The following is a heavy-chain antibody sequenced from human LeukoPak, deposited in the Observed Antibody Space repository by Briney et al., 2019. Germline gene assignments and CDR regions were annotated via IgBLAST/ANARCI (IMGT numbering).Heavy chain of an antibody. J-gene: IGHJ4*02. CDR1: SGSISSYY. CDR3: GRGGYSVIDY. CDR2: IFYTGST. V-gene: IGHV4-59*08. Sequence: ASETLSLTCTVSSGSISSYYWTWIRQPPGKGLEWIGYIFYTGSTNYNPSLKGRVTMSVDTSKNQFSLKLSSVTAADTAVYYYGRGGYSVIDYWGQGTLVTVSS. D-gene: IGHD5-18*01.